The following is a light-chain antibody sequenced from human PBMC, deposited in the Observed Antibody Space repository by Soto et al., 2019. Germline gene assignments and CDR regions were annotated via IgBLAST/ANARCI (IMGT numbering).Light chain of an antibody. CDR1: SSDIEGYDY. J-gene: IGLJ2*01. CDR3: TSYASGSSHVV. Sequence: QSALTQPASVSGSPGQSITLSCTGTSSDIEGYDYVSWYQRHQGKAPKLIIYDVNNRPSGVSNRFSGSKSGNTASLTISGLQAEDEADYYCTSYASGSSHVVFGGGTKLTVL. CDR2: DVN. V-gene: IGLV2-14*01.